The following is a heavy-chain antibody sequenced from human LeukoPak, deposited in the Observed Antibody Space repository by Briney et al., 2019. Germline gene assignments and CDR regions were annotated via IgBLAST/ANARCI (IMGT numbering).Heavy chain of an antibody. CDR2: ISGSGDST. CDR3: AKIPRGGYMDV. V-gene: IGHV3-23*01. D-gene: IGHD2-15*01. J-gene: IGHJ6*03. CDR1: GFTFSSYA. Sequence: GGSLRLSCAASGFTFSSYAMSWVRQAPGKGLEWVSGISGSGDSTYYADSVKGRFTTSRDNSKNTLYLQMSSLRAEDTAVYYCAKIPRGGYMDVWGKGTTVTVSS.